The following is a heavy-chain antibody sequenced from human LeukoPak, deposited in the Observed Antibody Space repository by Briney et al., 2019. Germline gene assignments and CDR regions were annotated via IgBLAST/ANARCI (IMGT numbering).Heavy chain of an antibody. Sequence: GGSLRLSCAASGFTLSNAWMSWVRQAPGKGLEWVGRIKSKTDGGTTDYAAPVRGRFTISRDDSKNTLYLQMNSLKTEDTAVYYCTTPPTLRYDIPLTDYWGQGTLVTVSS. V-gene: IGHV3-15*01. CDR1: GFTLSNAW. D-gene: IGHD3-9*01. CDR2: IKSKTDGGTT. CDR3: TTPPTLRYDIPLTDY. J-gene: IGHJ4*02.